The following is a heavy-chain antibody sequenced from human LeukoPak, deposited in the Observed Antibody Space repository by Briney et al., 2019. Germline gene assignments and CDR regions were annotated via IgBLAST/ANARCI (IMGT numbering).Heavy chain of an antibody. CDR2: FYYSGAT. CDR1: GGSFSGYY. D-gene: IGHD5-24*01. J-gene: IGHJ4*02. CDR3: ARSNARDGYNFGY. Sequence: SETLSLTCAVYGGSFSGYYWSWIRQPPGKGLEWIGYFYYSGATNYNPSLKSRVTISVDTSKTQLSLKMTSMTAADTAVYYCARSNARDGYNFGYWGQGTLVTVSS. V-gene: IGHV4-59*08.